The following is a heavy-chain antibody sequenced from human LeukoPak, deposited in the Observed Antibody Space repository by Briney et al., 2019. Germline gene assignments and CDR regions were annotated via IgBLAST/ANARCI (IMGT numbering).Heavy chain of an antibody. Sequence: GGSLRLSCAASGFTFSSYGMHWVRQAPGKGLEWVAVITYDGSNKYYADSVKGRFTISRDNSKNTLYLQMNSLRAEDTAVYYCAKAGPYYYDSSGYYPLDYWGQGTLVTVSS. CDR2: ITYDGSNK. CDR3: AKAGPYYYDSSGYYPLDY. D-gene: IGHD3-22*01. CDR1: GFTFSSYG. V-gene: IGHV3-30*18. J-gene: IGHJ4*02.